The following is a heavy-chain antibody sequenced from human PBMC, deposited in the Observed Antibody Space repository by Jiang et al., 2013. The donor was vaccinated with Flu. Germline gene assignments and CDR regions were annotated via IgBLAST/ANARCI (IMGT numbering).Heavy chain of an antibody. CDR2: IIPIFGTA. CDR3: ARKYYYDSSGYGGFDP. CDR1: GGTFSSYA. D-gene: IGHD3-22*01. J-gene: IGHJ5*02. Sequence: SGGTFSSYAISWVRQAPGQGLEWMGGIIPIFGTANYAQKFQGRVTITADESTSTAYMELSSLRSEDTAVYYCARKYYYDSSGYGGFDPWGQGTLVTVSS. V-gene: IGHV1-69*01.